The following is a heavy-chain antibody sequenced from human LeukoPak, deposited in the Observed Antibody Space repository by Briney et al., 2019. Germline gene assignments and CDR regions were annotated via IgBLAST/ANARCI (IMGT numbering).Heavy chain of an antibody. J-gene: IGHJ5*02. CDR2: ISSSGSTI. CDR3: ARAGMVRGVIIPWFDP. CDR1: GFTFSSYE. Sequence: EGSLRLSCAASGFTFSSYEMNWVRQAPGKGLEWVSYISSSGSTIYYADSVKGRFTISRDNAKNSLYLQMNSLRAEDTAVYYCARAGMVRGVIIPWFDPWGQGTLVTVSS. D-gene: IGHD3-10*01. V-gene: IGHV3-48*03.